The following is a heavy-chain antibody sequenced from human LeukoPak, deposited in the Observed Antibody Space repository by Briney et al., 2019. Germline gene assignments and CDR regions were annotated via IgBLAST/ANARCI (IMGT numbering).Heavy chain of an antibody. Sequence: PGGSLRLSCAASGFTFSGYSMHWVRQAPGKGLVWVSRINTDGSTTTYADSVKGRFTISRDNAKNTLYLQMNSLSAEDTAVYYCARGTGTHYFDYWGQGTLVSVSS. D-gene: IGHD1-1*01. CDR3: ARGTGTHYFDY. J-gene: IGHJ4*02. V-gene: IGHV3-74*01. CDR2: INTDGSTT. CDR1: GFTFSGYS.